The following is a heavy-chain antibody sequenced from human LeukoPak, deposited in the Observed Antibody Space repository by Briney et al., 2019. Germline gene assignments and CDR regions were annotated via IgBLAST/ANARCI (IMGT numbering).Heavy chain of an antibody. V-gene: IGHV1-18*01. J-gene: IGHJ4*02. D-gene: IGHD3-22*01. CDR2: ISAYNGNT. Sequence: ASVKVSCKASGYTFTSYGISWVRQAPGQGLEWMGWISAYNGNTNYAQKLQGRVTMTTDTSTSTAYLEVRSLRSEDTAVYYCARVNPPGITMIVDYWGQGTLVTVSS. CDR1: GYTFTSYG. CDR3: ARVNPPGITMIVDY.